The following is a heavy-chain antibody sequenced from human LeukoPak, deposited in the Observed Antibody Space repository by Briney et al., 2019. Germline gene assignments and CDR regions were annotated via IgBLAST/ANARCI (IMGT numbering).Heavy chain of an antibody. J-gene: IGHJ4*02. D-gene: IGHD3-10*01. CDR3: ARHGGGYGSGSYYFDY. Sequence: SETLSLTCTVSGGSISSYYWSWIRQPPGKGLEWIGYIYYSGSTNCNPSLKSRVTISVDTSKNQFSLKLSSVTAADTAVYYCARHGGGYGSGSYYFDYWGQGTLVTVSS. CDR2: IYYSGST. V-gene: IGHV4-59*08. CDR1: GGSISSYY.